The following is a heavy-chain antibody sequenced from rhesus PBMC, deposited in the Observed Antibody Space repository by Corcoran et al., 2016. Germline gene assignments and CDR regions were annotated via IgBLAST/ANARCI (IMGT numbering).Heavy chain of an antibody. Sequence: QVQLQESGPGLVKPSETLSLTCAVSGGSISSNYWSLIRPSPGTGLEWIGYIYGGCGSTSYNPSLKRRVTISTDTSKNQCSLKLSSVTAADTAVYYCARPRYSGYNRFDVWGPGVLVTVSS. V-gene: IGHV4-147*01. CDR3: ARPRYSGYNRFDV. CDR2: IYGGCGST. J-gene: IGHJ5-1*01. CDR1: GGSISSNY. D-gene: IGHD5-24*01.